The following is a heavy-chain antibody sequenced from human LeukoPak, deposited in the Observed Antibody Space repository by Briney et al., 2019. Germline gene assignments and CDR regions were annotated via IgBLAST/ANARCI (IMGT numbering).Heavy chain of an antibody. CDR2: INPNSGGT. V-gene: IGHV1-2*02. CDR3: ARDGGVYCSSTSCHDY. Sequence: ASVKVSCKASGYTFTTYGIVWLRQAPGQGLEWMGWINPNSGGTNYAQKFQGRVTMTRDTSISTAYMELSRLRSDDTAVYYCARDGGVYCSSTSCHDYWGQGTLVTVSS. D-gene: IGHD2-2*01. J-gene: IGHJ4*02. CDR1: GYTFTTYG.